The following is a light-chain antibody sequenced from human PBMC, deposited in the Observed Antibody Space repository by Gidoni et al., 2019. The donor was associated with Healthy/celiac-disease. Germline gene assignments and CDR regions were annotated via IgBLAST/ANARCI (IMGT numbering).Light chain of an antibody. CDR3: QQYYSTPYT. CDR1: QSVLYSSNNKNY. J-gene: IGKJ2*01. Sequence: DIVMTQSPDSLAVSLGERATINCQSSQSVLYSSNNKNYLAWYQQKPGQPPKLLIYWASTRESGVPDRFSGSGSMTDFTLTISSLQAEDLAVYYFQQYYSTPYTFIQXTKLEIK. V-gene: IGKV4-1*01. CDR2: WAS.